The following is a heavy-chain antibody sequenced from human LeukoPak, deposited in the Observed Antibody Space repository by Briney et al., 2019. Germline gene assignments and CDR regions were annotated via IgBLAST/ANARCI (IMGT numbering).Heavy chain of an antibody. V-gene: IGHV5-51*01. CDR2: IYPNDSDT. D-gene: IGHD1-26*01. CDR3: ARPLQGIVGATGFDY. Sequence: GESLKISCQGSEYSFATYWIAWLRQMPGKGLEWMGIIYPNDSDTRYSPSFQGQVTISADKSIKTAYLQWSSLKASDTAMYYCARPLQGIVGATGFDYWGQGTLVTVSS. J-gene: IGHJ4*02. CDR1: EYSFATYW.